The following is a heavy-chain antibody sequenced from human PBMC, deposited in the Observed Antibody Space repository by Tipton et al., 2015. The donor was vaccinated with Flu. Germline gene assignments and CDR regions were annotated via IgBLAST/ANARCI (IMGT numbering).Heavy chain of an antibody. CDR1: GGSISNYY. CDR2: VHTSGNT. V-gene: IGHV4-4*07. D-gene: IGHD4-11*01. Sequence: TLSLTCTVAGGSISNYYWSWVRQPAGKRLQWIGRVHTSGNTHYDPSFESRVTISLDTSKSQFSLKLSSVTAADTAVYYCARRDYSNYVSDPKNWFDPWGQGTLVTVSS. J-gene: IGHJ5*02. CDR3: ARRDYSNYVSDPKNWFDP.